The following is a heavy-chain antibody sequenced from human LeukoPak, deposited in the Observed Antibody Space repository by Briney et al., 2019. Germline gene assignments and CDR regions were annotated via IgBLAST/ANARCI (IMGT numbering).Heavy chain of an antibody. CDR1: GGSISSGGYY. J-gene: IGHJ4*02. CDR3: ASHCSGGSCYSRGSPGY. V-gene: IGHV4-31*03. Sequence: SETLSLTCTASGGSISSGGYYWSWIRQHPGKGLEWIGYIYYSGSTYYNPSLKSRVTISVDTSKNQFSLKLSSATAADTAVYYCASHCSGGSCYSRGSPGYWGQGTLVTVSS. D-gene: IGHD2-15*01. CDR2: IYYSGST.